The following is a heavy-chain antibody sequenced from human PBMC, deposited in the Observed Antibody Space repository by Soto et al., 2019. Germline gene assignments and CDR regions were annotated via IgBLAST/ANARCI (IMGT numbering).Heavy chain of an antibody. V-gene: IGHV1-69*06. CDR3: ARDLSGTTGY. CDR2: IIPIFGTA. Sequence: GASVKVSCKASGGTFSSYAISWVRQAPGRGLEWMGGIIPIFGTANYAQKFQGRVTITADKSTSTAYMELSSLRSEDTAVYYCARDLSGTTGYWGQGTLVTVSS. D-gene: IGHD1-7*01. J-gene: IGHJ4*02. CDR1: GGTFSSYA.